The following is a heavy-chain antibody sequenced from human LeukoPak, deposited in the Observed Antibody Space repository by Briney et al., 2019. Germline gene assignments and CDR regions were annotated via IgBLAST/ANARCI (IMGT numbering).Heavy chain of an antibody. V-gene: IGHV5-51*01. D-gene: IGHD2-2*02. CDR2: IYPGDSDT. CDR3: ARLGSGVVVPAAIKYNWFDP. Sequence: GESLKISCKGSGYSFTSYWIGWVRLMPGKGLEWMGIIYPGDSDTRYSPSFQGQVTISADKSISTAYLQWSSLKASDTAMYYCARLGSGVVVPAAIKYNWFDPWGQGTLVTVSS. J-gene: IGHJ5*02. CDR1: GYSFTSYW.